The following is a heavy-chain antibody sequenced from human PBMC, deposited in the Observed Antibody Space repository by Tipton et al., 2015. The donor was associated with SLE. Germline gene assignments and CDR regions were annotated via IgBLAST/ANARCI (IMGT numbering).Heavy chain of an antibody. Sequence: TLSLTCTVSGGSISSYYWSWIRQPPGKGLEWIGYIYYSGSTNYNPSLKSRVTTSVDTSKNQFSLKLSSVTAADTAVYYCARDLRFGNGLRLLTGYGMDIWGHGTTVTVSS. CDR1: GGSISSYY. D-gene: IGHD4-17*01. V-gene: IGHV4-59*01. J-gene: IGHJ6*02. CDR2: IYYSGST. CDR3: ARDLRFGNGLRLLTGYGMDI.